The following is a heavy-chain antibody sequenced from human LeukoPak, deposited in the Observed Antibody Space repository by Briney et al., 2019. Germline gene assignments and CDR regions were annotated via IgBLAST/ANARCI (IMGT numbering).Heavy chain of an antibody. CDR1: GFTVSSNY. Sequence: GGSLRLSCAASGFTVSSNYMSWVRQAPGKGLEWVSVIYSGGSTYYADSVKGRFTISRDNSKNTLYLRMNSLRAEDTAVYYCARDPFEAFDIWGQGTMVTVSS. CDR3: ARDPFEAFDI. CDR2: IYSGGST. J-gene: IGHJ3*02. V-gene: IGHV3-66*01.